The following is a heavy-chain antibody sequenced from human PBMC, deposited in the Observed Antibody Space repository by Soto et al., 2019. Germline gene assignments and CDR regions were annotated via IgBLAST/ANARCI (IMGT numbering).Heavy chain of an antibody. V-gene: IGHV4-61*01. CDR1: GGSVNIGTYY. Sequence: PSETLSLTCTVPGGSVNIGTYYWSWIRQPPGKGLEWIGYIYYSGSTSYNPSLKSRVTISLDTSKNQFSLKLSSVTAADTAVYYCARHPGYYDILTGYTTDYFDSWGQGILVTVSS. J-gene: IGHJ4*02. CDR3: ARHPGYYDILTGYTTDYFDS. D-gene: IGHD3-9*01. CDR2: IYYSGST.